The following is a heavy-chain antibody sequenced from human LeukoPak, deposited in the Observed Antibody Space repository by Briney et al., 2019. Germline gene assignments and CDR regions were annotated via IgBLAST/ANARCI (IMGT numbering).Heavy chain of an antibody. J-gene: IGHJ4*02. V-gene: IGHV3-23*01. CDR3: AKVRAPSRWFNSDY. CDR1: GFTFSNYV. D-gene: IGHD6-19*01. CDR2: ISGSGDST. Sequence: PGGSLRLSCAASGFTFSNYVMSWVRQAPGKGLEWVSGISGSGDSTYYADSVKGRFTISRDNSKNTLYLQMNSLRVEDTAAYYCAKVRAPSRWFNSDYWGQGTLVTVSS.